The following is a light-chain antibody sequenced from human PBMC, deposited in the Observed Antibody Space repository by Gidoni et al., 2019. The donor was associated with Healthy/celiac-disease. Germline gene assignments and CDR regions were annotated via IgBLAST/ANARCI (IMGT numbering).Light chain of an antibody. CDR2: KDS. J-gene: IGLJ2*01. V-gene: IGLV3-25*02. CDR1: ALPKQY. Sequence: SYELTQPPSGSVSPGQTARITCSGDALPKQYPYGYQKKPGQAPVLLIYKDSERPSGIPERFSGSSSGTTVTLTISGVQAEDEADYYCQSADSSGTYRDVVFGGGTKLTVL. CDR3: QSADSSGTYRDVV.